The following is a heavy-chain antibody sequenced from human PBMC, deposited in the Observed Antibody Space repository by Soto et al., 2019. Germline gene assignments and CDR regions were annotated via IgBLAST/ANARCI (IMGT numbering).Heavy chain of an antibody. CDR2: ISSSSSST. D-gene: IGHD3-9*01. CDR1: GFTFSSYS. V-gene: IGHV3-48*02. Sequence: PGGSLRLSCAASGFTFSSYSMSWVRQAPGKGLEWVSYISSSSSSTYYTESVKGRLIISRDNAKNSLFLQMNSLKDEDTAVYYCATNRGLDIFFDSWGQGTLVTVSS. J-gene: IGHJ4*02. CDR3: ATNRGLDIFFDS.